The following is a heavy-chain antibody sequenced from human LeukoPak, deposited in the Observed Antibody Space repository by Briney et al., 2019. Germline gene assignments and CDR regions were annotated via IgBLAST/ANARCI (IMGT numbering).Heavy chain of an antibody. Sequence: PSETLSLTCTVSGASISSYYWSWIRQPPGKGLEWIGYIHYSGSTNYNPSLKSRVTISVDTSKNQFSLKLISVTAADTAVYFCARELAEGGYYGMDVWGQGTTVTVSS. D-gene: IGHD6-13*01. CDR3: ARELAEGGYYGMDV. CDR1: GASISSYY. J-gene: IGHJ6*02. V-gene: IGHV4-59*01. CDR2: IHYSGST.